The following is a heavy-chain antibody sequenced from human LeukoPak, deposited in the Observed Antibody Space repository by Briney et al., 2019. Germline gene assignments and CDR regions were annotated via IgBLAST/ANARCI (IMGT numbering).Heavy chain of an antibody. CDR1: GGTFSSYA. D-gene: IGHD3-3*01. CDR2: IIPIFGTA. J-gene: IGHJ6*03. Sequence: GSSVKLSCKASGGTFSSYAISWVRQAPGQGLEWMGGIIPIFGTANYAQKFQGRLTMNRDKSWSTVYMDLSILRSEDTAVYFCARGGIMKYYDFWSGSPLGHYMDVWGNGTPVTVSS. V-gene: IGHV1-69*05. CDR3: ARGGIMKYYDFWSGSPLGHYMDV.